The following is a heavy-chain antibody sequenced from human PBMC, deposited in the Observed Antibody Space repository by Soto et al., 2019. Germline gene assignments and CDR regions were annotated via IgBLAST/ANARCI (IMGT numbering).Heavy chain of an antibody. CDR1: GFTFSSYW. D-gene: IGHD2-2*01. CDR3: ARARYCSSTSCLASKDYYYYMDV. J-gene: IGHJ6*03. V-gene: IGHV3-74*01. CDR2: INSDGSST. Sequence: GGSLRLSCAASGFTFSSYWMHWVRQAPGKGLVWVSRINSDGSSTSYADSVKGRFTISRDNDKNTLYLQMNSLRAEDTAVYYCARARYCSSTSCLASKDYYYYMDVWGKGTTVTVSS.